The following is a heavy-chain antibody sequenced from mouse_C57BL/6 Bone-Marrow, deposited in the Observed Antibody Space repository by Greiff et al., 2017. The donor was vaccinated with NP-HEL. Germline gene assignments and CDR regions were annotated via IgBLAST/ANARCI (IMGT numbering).Heavy chain of an antibody. Sequence: DVQLVESGAELVRPGASVKLSCTASGFNIKDDYMHWVKQRPEQGLEWIGWIDPENGDTEYASKFQGKATITADTSSNTAYLQLSSLTSEDTAVYYCTTITTVVATPYWYFDVWGTGTTVTVSS. J-gene: IGHJ1*03. V-gene: IGHV14-4*01. D-gene: IGHD1-1*01. CDR2: IDPENGDT. CDR1: GFNIKDDY. CDR3: TTITTVVATPYWYFDV.